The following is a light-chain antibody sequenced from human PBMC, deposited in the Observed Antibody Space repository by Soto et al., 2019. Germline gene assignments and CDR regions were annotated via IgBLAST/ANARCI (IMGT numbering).Light chain of an antibody. Sequence: QSVLTQPPSVSAAPGQKVTISCSGSRSNIGNNYVSWYQQLPGTAPKLLIYDNNKRPSGIPDRFSGSKSGTSATLGITGLQTGDEADYYCGTWDSSLSAGYVFGTGTKVTVL. J-gene: IGLJ1*01. CDR2: DNN. V-gene: IGLV1-51*01. CDR1: RSNIGNNY. CDR3: GTWDSSLSAGYV.